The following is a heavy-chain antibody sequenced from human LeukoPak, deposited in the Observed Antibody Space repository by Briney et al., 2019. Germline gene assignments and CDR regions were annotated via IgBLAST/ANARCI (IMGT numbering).Heavy chain of an antibody. CDR3: ARDTKYAFDN. V-gene: IGHV3-48*01. D-gene: IGHD2-2*01. CDR1: GFTFSSYS. CDR2: IGISSGNT. Sequence: LTGGSLRLSCAASGFTFSSYSMNWVRQAPGKGLEWISYIGISSGNTKYADSVKGRFTISRDKAKNSLYLQMNSLRVEDTAVYYCARDTKYAFDNWGQGTLVTVSS. J-gene: IGHJ4*02.